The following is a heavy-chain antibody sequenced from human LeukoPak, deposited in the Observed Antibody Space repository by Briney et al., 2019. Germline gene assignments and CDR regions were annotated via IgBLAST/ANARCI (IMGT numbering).Heavy chain of an antibody. CDR1: GGSISSLTYY. V-gene: IGHV4-39*01. J-gene: IGHJ4*02. Sequence: SSETLSLTCTVSGGSISSLTYYWGWIRQPPGKGLEWFASIYYSGTTYYCPSLKSRVTISVNRSNNQFSLRLSSVTAADTAVYFCAGYSSGWSSGGGYWGQGTLVTVSS. D-gene: IGHD6-19*01. CDR3: AGYSSGWSSGGGY. CDR2: IYYSGTT.